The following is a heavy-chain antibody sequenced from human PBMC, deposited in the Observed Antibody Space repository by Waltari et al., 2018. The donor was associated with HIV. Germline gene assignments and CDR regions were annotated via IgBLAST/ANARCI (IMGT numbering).Heavy chain of an antibody. V-gene: IGHV4-4*02. Sequence: QVQLQESGPGLVKPSGTLSLTCAVSGGSISSSNWWSWARPLPGKGLDWIWENYHSGSTNYKPSLKSRVTISVAKSKNQFSRELSSGTAADTAVYYCARDPVGGSSWIGTDYYYYGMDVWGQGTTITVSS. CDR3: ARDPVGGSSWIGTDYYYYGMDV. CDR1: GGSISSSNW. CDR2: NYHSGST. D-gene: IGHD6-13*01. J-gene: IGHJ6*02.